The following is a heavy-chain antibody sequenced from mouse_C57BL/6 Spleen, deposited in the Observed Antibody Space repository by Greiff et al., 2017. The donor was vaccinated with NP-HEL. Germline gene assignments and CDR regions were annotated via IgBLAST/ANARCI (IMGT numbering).Heavy chain of an antibody. CDR1: GYAFSSYW. D-gene: IGHD2-1*01. CDR3: ARGGGNYFYYFDY. J-gene: IGHJ2*01. CDR2: IYPGDGDT. V-gene: IGHV1-80*01. Sequence: QVHVKQSGAELVKPGASVKISCKASGYAFSSYWMNWVKQRPGKGLEWIGQIYPGDGDTNYNGKFKGKATLTADKSSSTAYMQLSSLTSEDSAVYFCARGGGNYFYYFDYWGQGTTLTVSS.